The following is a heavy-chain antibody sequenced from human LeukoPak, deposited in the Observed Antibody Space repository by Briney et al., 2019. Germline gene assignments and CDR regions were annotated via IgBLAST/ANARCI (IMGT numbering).Heavy chain of an antibody. D-gene: IGHD3-10*01. Sequence: ASVKVSCKASGYTFTGYYMHWVRQAPGQGLEWMGWINPNSGGTNYAQKFQGRVTMTRDTSISTAYMELSRLRSDDTAVYYCAREAGYCYYYMDVWGKGTTVTVSS. V-gene: IGHV1-2*02. CDR3: AREAGYCYYYMDV. CDR1: GYTFTGYY. CDR2: INPNSGGT. J-gene: IGHJ6*03.